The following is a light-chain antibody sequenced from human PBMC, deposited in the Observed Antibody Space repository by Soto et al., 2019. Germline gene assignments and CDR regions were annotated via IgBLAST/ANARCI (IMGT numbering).Light chain of an antibody. CDR3: QQYNAWPIT. CDR1: QSINRD. V-gene: IGKV3D-15*01. CDR2: GAS. Sequence: VWTQSPGPLSVSPGATAQLSCRASQSINRDLAWYVQKPGQAPRRVIYGASTWGTGVPPRFTGSGSGTEFTLTISSLQSEDFAVYYCQQYNAWPITFGQGTRLEI. J-gene: IGKJ5*01.